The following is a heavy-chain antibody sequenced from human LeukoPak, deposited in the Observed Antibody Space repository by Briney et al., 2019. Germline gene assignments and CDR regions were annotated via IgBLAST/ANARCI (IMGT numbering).Heavy chain of an antibody. V-gene: IGHV3-30-3*01. CDR3: AGGLGTYSKHGLPY. J-gene: IGHJ4*02. D-gene: IGHD3-10*01. CDR1: GFTFSSYA. Sequence: PGRSLRLSCAASGFTFSSYAMHWVRQAPGKGLEWVAVISYDGSNKYYADSVKGRFTISRDNSKNTLYLQMNSLRAEDTAVYYCAGGLGTYSKHGLPYWGQGTLVTVSS. CDR2: ISYDGSNK.